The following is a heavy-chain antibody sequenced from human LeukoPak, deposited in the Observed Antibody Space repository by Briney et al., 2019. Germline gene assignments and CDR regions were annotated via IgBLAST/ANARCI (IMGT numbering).Heavy chain of an antibody. CDR3: AHKFAGSYAFDI. V-gene: IGHV4-28*05. CDR2: IDYSGSI. CDR1: GYSISSGYS. Sequence: SETLSLTCTVPGYSISSGYSWGWIRQPPGKGLEWIGYIDYSGSIYYNPSLKSRVTMSIDTSKNQFSLKLGSVTAVDTAVYYCAHKFAGSYAFDIWGQGTMVTVSS. J-gene: IGHJ3*02.